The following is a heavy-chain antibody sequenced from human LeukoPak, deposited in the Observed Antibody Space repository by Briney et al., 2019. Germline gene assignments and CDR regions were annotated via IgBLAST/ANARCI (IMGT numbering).Heavy chain of an antibody. D-gene: IGHD3-3*01. CDR2: ISSSGSTI. V-gene: IGHV3-11*04. CDR1: GFTFSDYY. Sequence: GGSLRLSCAASGFTFSDYYMSWIRQAPGKGLEWVSYISSSGSTIYYADSVKGRFTISRDNAKNSLYLQMNSLRAEDTAVYYCARIAFLEWLMGAFDIWGQGTMVTVSS. CDR3: ARIAFLEWLMGAFDI. J-gene: IGHJ3*02.